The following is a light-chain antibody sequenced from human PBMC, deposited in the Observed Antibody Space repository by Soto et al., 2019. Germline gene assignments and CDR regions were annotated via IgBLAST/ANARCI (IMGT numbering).Light chain of an antibody. CDR2: EVD. CDR3: CSYTVGDKVI. V-gene: IGLV2-8*01. Sequence: QSALTQPPSASGSPGQSVTMSCTGTSYDVVGYDYVSWYQQHPGKAPKVIIYEVDKRPSGVPARFSGAKSGNTASLTGSGLLPEDEAYYYCCSYTVGDKVIFGGGTKLTVL. J-gene: IGLJ2*01. CDR1: SYDVVGYDY.